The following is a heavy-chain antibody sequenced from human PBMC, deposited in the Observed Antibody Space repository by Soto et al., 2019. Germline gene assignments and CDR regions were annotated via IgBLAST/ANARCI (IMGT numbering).Heavy chain of an antibody. D-gene: IGHD3-22*01. J-gene: IGHJ3*02. CDR1: GVSISSSY. V-gene: IGHV4-59*01. Sequence: SETLSLTCTVSGVSISSSYWSWIRQSPGKEMQWIGYIYYSGSVKYNPSLNSRVTISAGMSRNQLSLRVTPVTAADTALYYCARGMYDSSGFSNPFDIWGQGTMVTVSS. CDR2: IYYSGSV. CDR3: ARGMYDSSGFSNPFDI.